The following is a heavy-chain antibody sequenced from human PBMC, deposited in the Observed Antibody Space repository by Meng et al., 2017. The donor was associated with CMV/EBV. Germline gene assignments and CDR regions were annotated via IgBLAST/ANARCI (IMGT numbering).Heavy chain of an antibody. Sequence: SVKVSCKASGGTFSSYVISWVRQAPGQGLEWMGGIIPIFGTANYAQKFQGRVTITTDESTSTAYMELSSLRSEDTAVYYCASTRASVVPAATSSYYYYYGMDVWGQGTTVTVSS. D-gene: IGHD2-2*01. CDR1: GGTFSSYV. V-gene: IGHV1-69*05. CDR3: ASTRASVVPAATSSYYYYYGMDV. CDR2: IIPIFGTA. J-gene: IGHJ6*02.